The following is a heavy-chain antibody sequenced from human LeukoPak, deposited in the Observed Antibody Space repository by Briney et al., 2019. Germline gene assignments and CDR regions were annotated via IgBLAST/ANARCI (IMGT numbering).Heavy chain of an antibody. CDR2: INTDGSST. J-gene: IGHJ4*02. Sequence: GGSLRLSCAVSGLTFSRYAINWVRQPPGKGLVWVSRINTDGSSTSYADSVKGRFTISRDNAKNTLYLQMNSLSAEDTAVYYCARAHIAARSRPAGFWGQGTLVTVSS. CDR3: ARAHIAARSRPAGF. D-gene: IGHD6-13*01. CDR1: GLTFSRYA. V-gene: IGHV3-74*01.